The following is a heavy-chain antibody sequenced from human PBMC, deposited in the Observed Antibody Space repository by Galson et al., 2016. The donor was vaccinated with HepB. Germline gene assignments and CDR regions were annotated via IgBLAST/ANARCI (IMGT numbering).Heavy chain of an antibody. CDR1: GVSIGSVGNY. V-gene: IGHV4-61*09. Sequence: TLSLTCTVSGVSIGSVGNYWSWIRQSAGKGLEWLGHIYANGTSHYNPSLKSRLAISVDTSQNQISLRLSSVTATDTALYFCAREAWLWLVKNSFDLWGQGTMVTAAS. J-gene: IGHJ3*01. CDR3: AREAWLWLVKNSFDL. CDR2: IYANGTS. D-gene: IGHD6-19*01.